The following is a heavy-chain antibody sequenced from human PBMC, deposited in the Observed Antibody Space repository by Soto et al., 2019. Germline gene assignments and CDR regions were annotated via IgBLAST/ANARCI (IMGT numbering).Heavy chain of an antibody. Sequence: GGSLRLSCAASGFTVSSNYMSWVRQAPGKGLEWASVIYSGGSTYYADSVKGRFIISRDNSKNTVYLQMNSLRAEDTAFYYCAKDSISDRETFNFDSWGQGTLVTVSS. CDR3: AKDSISDRETFNFDS. CDR1: GFTVSSNY. CDR2: IYSGGST. J-gene: IGHJ4*02. V-gene: IGHV3-53*01. D-gene: IGHD1-26*01.